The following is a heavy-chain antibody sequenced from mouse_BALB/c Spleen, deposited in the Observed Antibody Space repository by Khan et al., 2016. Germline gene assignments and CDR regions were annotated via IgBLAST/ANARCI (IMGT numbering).Heavy chain of an antibody. D-gene: IGHD1-2*01. CDR3: ARWHTATPFGY. Sequence: QIQLVQSGLELKKPGETVKISCKASGYTFTDYSMHWVKQAPGKGLKWMGWINTETGESRYADDFKGRFAISLETSAITAYLQINNLKNEDTATYFCARWHTATPFGYWGQGTILTVSS. CDR2: INTETGES. V-gene: IGHV9-2-1*01. CDR1: GYTFTDYS. J-gene: IGHJ2*01.